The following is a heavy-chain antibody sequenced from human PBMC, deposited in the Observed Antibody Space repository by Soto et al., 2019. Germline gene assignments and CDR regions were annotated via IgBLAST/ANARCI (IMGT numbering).Heavy chain of an antibody. CDR1: GYSFTSYW. D-gene: IGHD2-8*01. Sequence: GESLKISCKGSGYSFTSYWISWVRQMPGKGLEWMGRIDPSDSYTNYSPSFQGHVTISADKSISTAYLQWSSLKASDTAMYYCARMRYCTNGVCYPNGMDVWGQGTTVTVS. CDR2: IDPSDSYT. V-gene: IGHV5-10-1*01. J-gene: IGHJ6*02. CDR3: ARMRYCTNGVCYPNGMDV.